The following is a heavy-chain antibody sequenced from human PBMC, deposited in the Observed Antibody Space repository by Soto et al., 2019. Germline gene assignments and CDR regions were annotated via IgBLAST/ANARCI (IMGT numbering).Heavy chain of an antibody. CDR2: INHSGST. J-gene: IGHJ4*02. Sequence: KPSETLSLTCAVYGGSFSGYYWSWIRQPPGKGLEWIGEINHSGSTNYNPSLKSRVTISVDTSKNQFSLKLSSVTAADTAVYYCARGSTVTTLFDYWGQGTLVTVSS. V-gene: IGHV4-34*01. D-gene: IGHD4-17*01. CDR1: GGSFSGYY. CDR3: ARGSTVTTLFDY.